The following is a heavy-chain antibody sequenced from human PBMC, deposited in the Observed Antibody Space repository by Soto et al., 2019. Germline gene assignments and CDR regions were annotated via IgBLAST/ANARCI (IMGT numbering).Heavy chain of an antibody. V-gene: IGHV4-34*01. Sequence: QVQLQQWGAGLLKPSETLSLTCAVYGGSFSGYYWSWIRQPPGKGLEWIGEIDHSGSTNYNPSLTGRVTISVDPSKNQFSLKLSSVTAADTAVYYCARELAAAGRTAFDYWGQGTLVTVSS. CDR2: IDHSGST. D-gene: IGHD6-13*01. CDR3: ARELAAAGRTAFDY. J-gene: IGHJ4*02. CDR1: GGSFSGYY.